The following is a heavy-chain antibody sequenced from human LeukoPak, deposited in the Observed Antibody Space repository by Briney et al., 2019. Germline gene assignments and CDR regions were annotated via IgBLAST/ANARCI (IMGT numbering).Heavy chain of an antibody. J-gene: IGHJ4*02. V-gene: IGHV3-23*01. Sequence: PGGSLRLSWAASGFTFSFYGMSWVRKTPGKGLEWVALISGSDARTYYADSVKGRFTISRDNSKNTLYLQMNSLRVEDTAVYYCAKDGPIGTTFGYLDCWGQGTLVTVSS. D-gene: IGHD1-1*01. CDR1: GFTFSFYG. CDR3: AKDGPIGTTFGYLDC. CDR2: ISGSDART.